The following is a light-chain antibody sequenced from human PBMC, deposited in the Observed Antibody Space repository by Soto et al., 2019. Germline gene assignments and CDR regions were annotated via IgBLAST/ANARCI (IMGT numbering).Light chain of an antibody. Sequence: EIVLTHSPGTLSFSAWERATLSVSASQSVGSDLAWYQQKPGQAPRLLIYDISTRATGVPTRISGSGSGTEFTLTISSLQSEDFAVYYCQQYNSWPLTFGGGTKVDIK. V-gene: IGKV3D-15*01. J-gene: IGKJ4*01. CDR1: QSVGSD. CDR3: QQYNSWPLT. CDR2: DIS.